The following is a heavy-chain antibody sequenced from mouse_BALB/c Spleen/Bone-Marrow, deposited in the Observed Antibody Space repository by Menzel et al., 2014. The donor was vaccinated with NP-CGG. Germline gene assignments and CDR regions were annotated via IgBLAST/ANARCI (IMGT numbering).Heavy chain of an antibody. V-gene: IGHV5-17*02. Sequence: EVQRVESGGGLVQPGGSRKLSCAASGFTFSSFGMHWVRQAPEKGLEWVAYISSGSSTIYYADTVKGRFTISRDNPKNTLFLQRTSLRSEDTAMYYCARGAARATWFAYWGQGTLVTVSA. CDR1: GFTFSSFG. D-gene: IGHD3-1*01. J-gene: IGHJ3*01. CDR3: ARGAARATWFAY. CDR2: ISSGSSTI.